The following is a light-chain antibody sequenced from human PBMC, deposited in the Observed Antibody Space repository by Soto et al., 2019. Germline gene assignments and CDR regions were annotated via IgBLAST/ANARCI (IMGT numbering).Light chain of an antibody. J-gene: IGKJ1*01. CDR3: QQYESYSPWT. Sequence: DIYMTQSPSTLSASVGDRVTITCRGSQGISKWLAWHQQKPGKAPKLLIYAASSLESGVPSRFRGSGSGTESTLTISSLQPDDFATYYCQQYESYSPWTFGQGTKVEVK. V-gene: IGKV1-5*01. CDR1: QGISKW. CDR2: AAS.